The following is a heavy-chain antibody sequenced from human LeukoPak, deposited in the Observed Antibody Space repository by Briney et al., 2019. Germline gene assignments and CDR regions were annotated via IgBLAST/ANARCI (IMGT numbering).Heavy chain of an antibody. Sequence: SETLSLTCTVSGGSISSGDYYWSWIRRPPGKGLEWIGYIYYSGSTYYNPSLKSRVTISVDTSKNQFSLKLSSVTAADTAVYYCLAYCGGDCYSPHDAFDIWGQGTMVTVSS. J-gene: IGHJ3*02. CDR2: IYYSGST. V-gene: IGHV4-30-4*01. CDR3: LAYCGGDCYSPHDAFDI. CDR1: GGSISSGDYY. D-gene: IGHD2-21*02.